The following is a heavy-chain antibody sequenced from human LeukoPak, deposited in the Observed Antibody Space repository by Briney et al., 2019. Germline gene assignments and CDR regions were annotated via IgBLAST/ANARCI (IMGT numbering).Heavy chain of an antibody. D-gene: IGHD3-3*01. J-gene: IGHJ4*02. CDR3: ARDRGFWSGFDY. CDR1: GFTSSSYG. V-gene: IGHV3-33*01. CDR2: IWYDGSNK. Sequence: GGSLRLSCAASGFTSSSYGMHWVRQAPGKGLEWVAVIWYDGSNKYYADSVKGRFTISRDNSKNTLYLQMNSLRAEDTAVYYCARDRGFWSGFDYWGQGTLVTVSS.